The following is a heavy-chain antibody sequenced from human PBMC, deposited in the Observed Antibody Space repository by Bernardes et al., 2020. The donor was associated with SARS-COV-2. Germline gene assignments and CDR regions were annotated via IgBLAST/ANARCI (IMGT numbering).Heavy chain of an antibody. J-gene: IGHJ4*02. D-gene: IGHD3-22*01. Sequence: ASVKVSCKASGYTFTSYDINWVRQATGQGLEWMGWMNPNSGNTGYAQKFQGRVTMTRNTSISTAYMELSSLRSEDTAVYYCARPTDDSSGYYLLYYFDYWGQGTLVTVSS. V-gene: IGHV1-8*01. CDR2: MNPNSGNT. CDR3: ARPTDDSSGYYLLYYFDY. CDR1: GYTFTSYD.